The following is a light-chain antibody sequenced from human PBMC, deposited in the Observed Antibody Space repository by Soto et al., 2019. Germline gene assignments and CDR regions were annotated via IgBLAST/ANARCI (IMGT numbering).Light chain of an antibody. J-gene: IGKJ4*01. V-gene: IGKV3D-15*01. CDR3: QRSYNSPLT. CDR2: GAS. CDR1: QSISSS. Sequence: EILMTQSPATLSVSPGERATLSCRASQSISSSLAWYQQKPGQAPRLLIYGASTRATGVPARFSGSGSGTLSLLTISRVPSEDVADYCCQRSYNSPLTFGGGTKVEIK.